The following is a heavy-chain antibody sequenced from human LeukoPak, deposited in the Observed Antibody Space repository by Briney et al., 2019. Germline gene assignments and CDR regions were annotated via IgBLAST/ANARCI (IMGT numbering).Heavy chain of an antibody. Sequence: GGSLRLSCAASGFTFSSYGMHWVRQAPGKGLEWAAFIRYDGSNKYYADSVKGRFIISRDNSKNTLYLQMNSLRAEDTAVYYCAKEGYSSGWRPDFFDYWGQGTLVTVSS. J-gene: IGHJ4*02. D-gene: IGHD6-19*01. CDR2: IRYDGSNK. V-gene: IGHV3-30*02. CDR1: GFTFSSYG. CDR3: AKEGYSSGWRPDFFDY.